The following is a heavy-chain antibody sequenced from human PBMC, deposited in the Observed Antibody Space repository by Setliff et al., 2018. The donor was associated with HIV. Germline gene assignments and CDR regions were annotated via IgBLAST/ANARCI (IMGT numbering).Heavy chain of an antibody. CDR2: INPSGGST. J-gene: IGHJ6*03. V-gene: IGHV1-46*01. Sequence: ASVKVSCKASGYTFSSYYMHWVRQAPGQGLEWMGIINPSGGSTSYAQKFQGRVTMTRDTSTSTVYMELSSLRSEDTAVYYCARNPRIAVAGTDYYYYMDVWGKGTTVTVSS. CDR3: ARNPRIAVAGTDYYYYMDV. CDR1: GYTFSSYY. D-gene: IGHD6-19*01.